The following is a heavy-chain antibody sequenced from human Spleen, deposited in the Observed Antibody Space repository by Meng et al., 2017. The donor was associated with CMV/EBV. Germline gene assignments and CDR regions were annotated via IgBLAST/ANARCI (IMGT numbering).Heavy chain of an antibody. Sequence: GESLKISCAASGFTFSSYAMSWVRQAPGKGLEWVSVIYSGGSSTYYADSVKGRFTISRDNAKNSLYLQMNSLRAEDTAVYYCAREDSYYFDYWGQGTLVTVSS. V-gene: IGHV3-23*03. D-gene: IGHD6-6*01. CDR3: AREDSYYFDY. CDR2: IYSGGSST. CDR1: GFTFSSYA. J-gene: IGHJ4*02.